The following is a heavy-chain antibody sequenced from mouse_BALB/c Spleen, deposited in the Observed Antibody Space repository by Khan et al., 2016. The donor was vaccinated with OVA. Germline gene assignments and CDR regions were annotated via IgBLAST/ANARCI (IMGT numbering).Heavy chain of an antibody. J-gene: IGHJ4*01. Sequence: QIQLVQSGPELKKPGETVKISCKASGYTFTSYGMNWVKQAPGKGLKWMGWINTYTGEPTYADDFKGRFAFSLETSASTAYLQINNLKNEDTATYFGARPPYFSDVMVYWGQGTSVTVSS. V-gene: IGHV9-3-1*01. D-gene: IGHD2-10*01. CDR1: GYTFTSYG. CDR3: ARPPYFSDVMVY. CDR2: INTYTGEP.